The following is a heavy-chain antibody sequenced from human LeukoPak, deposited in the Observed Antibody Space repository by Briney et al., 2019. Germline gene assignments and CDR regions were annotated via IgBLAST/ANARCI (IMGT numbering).Heavy chain of an antibody. Sequence: PSETLSLTCTVSGGSISSYYWSWIRQPPGKGLEWIGYIHYSGSTNYNPSLKSRVTISVDTSKNQFSLKLSSVTAADTAVYYCARDHDYGDAFDIWGQGTMVTVSS. CDR2: IHYSGST. J-gene: IGHJ3*02. CDR3: ARDHDYGDAFDI. CDR1: GGSISSYY. D-gene: IGHD4-17*01. V-gene: IGHV4-59*01.